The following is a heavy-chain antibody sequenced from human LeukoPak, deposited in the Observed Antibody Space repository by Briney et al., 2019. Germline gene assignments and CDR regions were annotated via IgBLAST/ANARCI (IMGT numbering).Heavy chain of an antibody. Sequence: GASAKVSCKASGYTFTGYYMHWVRQAPGQGLEWMGWINPNSGGTNYAQKFQGRVTMTRDTSISTAYMELSRLRSDDTAVYYCARETYSSSWVDYWGQGTLVTVSS. CDR1: GYTFTGYY. V-gene: IGHV1-2*02. J-gene: IGHJ4*02. CDR2: INPNSGGT. D-gene: IGHD6-13*01. CDR3: ARETYSSSWVDY.